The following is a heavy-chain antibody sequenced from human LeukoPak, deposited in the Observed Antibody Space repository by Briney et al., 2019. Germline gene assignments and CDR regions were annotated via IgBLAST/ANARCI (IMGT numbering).Heavy chain of an antibody. CDR2: ISWNSGSI. CDR1: GFTFDDYA. J-gene: IGHJ4*02. D-gene: IGHD4-23*01. Sequence: PGRSLRLSCAASGFTFDDYAMHWVRQAPGKGLEWVSGISWNSGSIGYADSVKGRFTISRDNAKNSLYLQMNSLRAEDTAVYYCAGPFFYGGNPRYYYWGQGTLVTVSS. V-gene: IGHV3-9*01. CDR3: AGPFFYGGNPRYYY.